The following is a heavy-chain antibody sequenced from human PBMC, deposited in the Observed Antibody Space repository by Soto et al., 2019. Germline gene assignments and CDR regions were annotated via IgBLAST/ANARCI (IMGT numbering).Heavy chain of an antibody. CDR1: GGSISSGGYY. CDR3: ARVAYSSSWPTWWDNWFDP. Sequence: QVQLQESGPGLVKPSQTLSLTCTVSGGSISSGGYYWSWIRQHPGKGLEWIRYIYYSGSTYYNPSLKSRVTISVDTSKNQFSLKLSSVTAADTAVYYCARVAYSSSWPTWWDNWFDPWGQGTLVTVSS. V-gene: IGHV4-31*03. J-gene: IGHJ5*02. D-gene: IGHD6-13*01. CDR2: IYYSGST.